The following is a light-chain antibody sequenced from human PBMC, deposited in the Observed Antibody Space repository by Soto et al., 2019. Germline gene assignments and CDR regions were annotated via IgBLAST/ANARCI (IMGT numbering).Light chain of an antibody. V-gene: IGKV3-15*01. Sequence: IVMTHSQATLSVYPCDRATLSFSASQSVRTNLAWYQLTPGQPPRLLIYDASTRATGVPARFSGTGSGTDFTLTISSLQSDDFAVYYCQQYNDWPPLTFGGGTKV. CDR2: DAS. CDR3: QQYNDWPPLT. J-gene: IGKJ4*01. CDR1: QSVRTN.